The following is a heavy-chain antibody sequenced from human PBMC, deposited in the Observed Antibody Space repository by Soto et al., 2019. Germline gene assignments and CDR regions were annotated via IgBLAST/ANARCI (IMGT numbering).Heavy chain of an antibody. CDR1: GGSISSSSYY. CDR3: ARRYYDFWSGSPTIRAFDI. J-gene: IGHJ3*02. CDR2: TYYSGST. Sequence: SETLSLTCTVSGGSISSSSYYWDWIRQPPGKGLEWIATTYYSGSTYYNPSLKSRVTTSVDTAENQFSLKLSSVTAADTAVYYCARRYYDFWSGSPTIRAFDIWGQGTMVTVSS. V-gene: IGHV4-39*01. D-gene: IGHD3-3*01.